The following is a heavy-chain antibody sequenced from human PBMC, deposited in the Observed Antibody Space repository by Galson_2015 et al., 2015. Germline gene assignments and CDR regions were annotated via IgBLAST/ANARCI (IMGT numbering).Heavy chain of an antibody. CDR3: ARKADIVVVVAATRGAFDI. CDR2: IYHSGST. D-gene: IGHD2-15*01. Sequence: SETLSLTCAVSGGSISSSNWWSWVRQPPGKGLEWIGEIYHSGSTNYNPSLKSRVTISVDKSKNQFSLKLSSVTAADTAVYYCARKADIVVVVAATRGAFDIWGQGTMVTVSS. CDR1: GGSISSSNW. J-gene: IGHJ3*02. V-gene: IGHV4-4*02.